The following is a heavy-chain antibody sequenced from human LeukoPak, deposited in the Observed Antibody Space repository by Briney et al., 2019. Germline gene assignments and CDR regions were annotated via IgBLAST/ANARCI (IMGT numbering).Heavy chain of an antibody. J-gene: IGHJ4*02. CDR2: ISYDGSNK. CDR3: ARSNDILTGAFDY. Sequence: GGSLRLSCAASGFTFSSYAMHWVRQAPGKGLEWVAVISYDGSNKYYADSVKGRFTISRDNSKNTPYLQMNSLRAEDTAVYYCARSNDILTGAFDYWGQGTLVTVSS. D-gene: IGHD3-9*01. V-gene: IGHV3-30-3*01. CDR1: GFTFSSYA.